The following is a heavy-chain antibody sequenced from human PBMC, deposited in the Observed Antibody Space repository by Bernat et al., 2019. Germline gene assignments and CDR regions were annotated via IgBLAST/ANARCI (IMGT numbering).Heavy chain of an antibody. CDR3: ARGSWELRFDP. CDR2: INQSGST. CDR1: GGSFSGYY. D-gene: IGHD1-26*01. Sequence: QVRLQRWGAGLLKPSETLSLTCAVYGGSFSGYYWSWIRQTPGKGLEWIGEINQSGSTNYNPSLKSRVTISVDTSRNQFSLKLTSVTAADTAVYSCARGSWELRFDPWGQGTLVTVSS. J-gene: IGHJ5*02. V-gene: IGHV4-34*01.